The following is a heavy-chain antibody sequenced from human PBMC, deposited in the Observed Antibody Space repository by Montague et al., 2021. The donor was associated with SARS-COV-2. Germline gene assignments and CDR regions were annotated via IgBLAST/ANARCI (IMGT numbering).Heavy chain of an antibody. D-gene: IGHD3-10*01. CDR1: GFTFSSYN. V-gene: IGHV3-21*01. J-gene: IGHJ6*02. CDR3: ARDPLDYGLWSSGSYYNAYYYYYGMDV. CDR2: ISSSSSYI. Sequence: SLRLSCAASGFTFSSYNMNWVRQAPGKGLEWVSSISSSSSYIYYADSVKGRLTISRDNAKNSLYLQMNSLRAEDTAVYYCARDPLDYGLWSSGSYYNAYYYYYGMDVWGQGTTVTVSS.